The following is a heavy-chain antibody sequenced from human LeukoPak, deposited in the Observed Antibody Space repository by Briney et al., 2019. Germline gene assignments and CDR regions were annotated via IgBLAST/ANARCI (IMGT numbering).Heavy chain of an antibody. CDR1: GGTFSSYA. CDR3: AREGARIFGVVEEGFDY. J-gene: IGHJ4*02. CDR2: IIPIFGIA. D-gene: IGHD3-3*01. Sequence: GASVKVSCKASGGTFSSYAISWVRQAPGQGLEWMGRIIPIFGIANYAQKFQGRGTITADKYTSTAYMELSSLRSEDTAVYYCAREGARIFGVVEEGFDYWGQGTLVTVSS. V-gene: IGHV1-69*04.